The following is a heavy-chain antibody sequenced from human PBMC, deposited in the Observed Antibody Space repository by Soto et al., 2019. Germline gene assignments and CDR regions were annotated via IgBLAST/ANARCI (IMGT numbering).Heavy chain of an antibody. J-gene: IGHJ6*02. CDR3: AKNGQPPYYYYGMDV. CDR2: VSGYNGDT. V-gene: IGHV1-18*01. Sequence: QGKLVQSGPEVKKPGASVKVSCKASGYTFSRYGISWVRQAPGQGLEWMGWVSGYNGDTKYAQKVQGRVTMTIDTSNYTAYMELRSLTSDDTAIYYCAKNGQPPYYYYGMDVWGQGTTVTVSS. D-gene: IGHD2-8*01. CDR1: GYTFSRYG.